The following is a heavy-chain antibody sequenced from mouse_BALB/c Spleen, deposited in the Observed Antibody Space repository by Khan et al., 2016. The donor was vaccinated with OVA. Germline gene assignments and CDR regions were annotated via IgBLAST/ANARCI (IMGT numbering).Heavy chain of an antibody. V-gene: IGHV1-20*02. CDR3: ARNFRSEFDY. J-gene: IGHJ2*01. Sequence: VQLQQSGPELVRPGASVKISCKASGYSFTGYFMNWVMQSHGKSLEWIGRINPYIGETFYNQRFKDKATLSVDESSNTAHMELRSLASEDTAVYYCARNFRSEFDYWGQGTILTVSS. CDR1: GYSFTGYF. D-gene: IGHD1-1*01. CDR2: INPYIGET.